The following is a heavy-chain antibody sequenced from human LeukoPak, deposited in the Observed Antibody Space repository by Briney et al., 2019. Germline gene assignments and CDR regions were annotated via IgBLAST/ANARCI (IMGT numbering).Heavy chain of an antibody. Sequence: SETLSLTCIVSGVSISSDNYWGWIRQSPGKGLELIGSVHFSGATHYNPSLKSRVAITLDTSKNQFSLKLNSVTAADTAIYYCAKHRMWLVGLESWGQGTLITVSS. CDR2: VHFSGAT. CDR1: GVSISSDNY. D-gene: IGHD6-19*01. V-gene: IGHV4-39*01. CDR3: AKHRMWLVGLES. J-gene: IGHJ1*01.